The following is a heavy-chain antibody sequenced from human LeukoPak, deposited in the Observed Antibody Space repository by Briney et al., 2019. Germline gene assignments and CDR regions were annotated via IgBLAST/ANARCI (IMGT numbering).Heavy chain of an antibody. D-gene: IGHD4-17*01. V-gene: IGHV4-39*01. Sequence: PSETLSLTCTVSGGSISSSSYYWGWIRQPPGKGLEWIGSIYYSGSTYYNPSPKSRVTISVDTSKNQFSLKLSSVTAADTAVYYCARGLYDNYGDQDGRFDPWGQGTLVTVSS. CDR2: IYYSGST. CDR3: ARGLYDNYGDQDGRFDP. J-gene: IGHJ5*02. CDR1: GGSISSSSYY.